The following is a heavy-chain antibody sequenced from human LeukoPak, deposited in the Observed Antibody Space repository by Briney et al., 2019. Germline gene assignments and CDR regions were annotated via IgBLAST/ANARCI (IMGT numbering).Heavy chain of an antibody. Sequence: GSSVKVSCKASGGTFSSYAISWVRQAPGQGLEWMGRIIPILGIANYAQKFQGRVTITADKSTSTAYMELSSLRSEDTAVYYCAKGNNIVVVPAAINRRTDYYYGMDVRGQGTTVTVSS. J-gene: IGHJ6*02. V-gene: IGHV1-69*04. D-gene: IGHD2-2*02. CDR3: AKGNNIVVVPAAINRRTDYYYGMDV. CDR1: GGTFSSYA. CDR2: IIPILGIA.